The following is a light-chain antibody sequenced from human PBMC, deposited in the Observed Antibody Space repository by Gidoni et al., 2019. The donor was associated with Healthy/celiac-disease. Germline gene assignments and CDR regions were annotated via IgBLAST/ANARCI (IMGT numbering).Light chain of an antibody. J-gene: IGKJ2*04. CDR3: QQRSNWPSS. Sequence: EIVLTQSPATLSLSPGERATLSCRASQSVSSLLAWYQQKPGQAPRLLIYDASNRATGIPARFSGSGSGTDFPLTISSLEPEDFAVYYCQQRSNWPSSFGQGTKLEIK. CDR1: QSVSSL. CDR2: DAS. V-gene: IGKV3-11*01.